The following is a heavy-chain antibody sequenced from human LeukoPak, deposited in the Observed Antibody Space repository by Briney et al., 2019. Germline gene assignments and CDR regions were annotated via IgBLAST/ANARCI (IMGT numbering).Heavy chain of an antibody. CDR3: AKDCNGGNCYIDY. CDR2: MSGRGVST. Sequence: GGSLRLPCAASGFTFTNYAMSWVRQAPGKGLEWVSGMSGRGVSTYYADSVKGRFTISSDNSKNTLYLQMNSLRAEDTAIYYCAKDCNGGNCYIDYWGQGTLVTVAS. D-gene: IGHD2-15*01. CDR1: GFTFTNYA. V-gene: IGHV3-23*01. J-gene: IGHJ4*02.